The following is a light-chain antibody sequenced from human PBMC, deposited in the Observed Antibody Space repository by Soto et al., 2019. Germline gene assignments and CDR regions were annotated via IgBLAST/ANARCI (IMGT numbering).Light chain of an antibody. CDR2: GNS. Sequence: QSMLTQPPSVSGAPGQRVTISCTGSSSNIGAGYDVHWYQQLPGTAPKLLIYGNSNRPSGVPDRFSGSKSGTSASLAITGLQAEDEADYYCQSYDSSLSGSLFGTGTKLTVL. CDR3: QSYDSSLSGSL. V-gene: IGLV1-40*01. J-gene: IGLJ1*01. CDR1: SSNIGAGYD.